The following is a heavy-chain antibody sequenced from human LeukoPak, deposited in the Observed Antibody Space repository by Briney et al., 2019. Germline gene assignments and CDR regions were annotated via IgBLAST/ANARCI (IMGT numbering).Heavy chain of an antibody. V-gene: IGHV4-31*03. Sequence: SETLSLTCTASGGSISSGGYYWSWIRQHPGKGLEWIGYIYYSGSTYYNPSLKSRVTISVDTSKNQFSLKLSSVTAADTAVYYCARASMVRGLYFDYWGQGTLVTVSS. J-gene: IGHJ4*02. D-gene: IGHD3-10*01. CDR2: IYYSGST. CDR1: GGSISSGGYY. CDR3: ARASMVRGLYFDY.